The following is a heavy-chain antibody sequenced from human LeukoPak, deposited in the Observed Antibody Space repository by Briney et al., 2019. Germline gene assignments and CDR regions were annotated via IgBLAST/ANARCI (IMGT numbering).Heavy chain of an antibody. CDR2: IYPGDSDP. CDR1: GYTFTTYW. Sequence: GESLKIACKGSGYTFTTYWIGWVRQMPGKGLEWMGIIYPGDSDPRYSPSFQGQVTISADKSISTAYLQWSSLKASDSAMYYCARHGLGSSWFGFDYWGQGTLVTVSS. D-gene: IGHD6-13*01. J-gene: IGHJ4*02. CDR3: ARHGLGSSWFGFDY. V-gene: IGHV5-51*01.